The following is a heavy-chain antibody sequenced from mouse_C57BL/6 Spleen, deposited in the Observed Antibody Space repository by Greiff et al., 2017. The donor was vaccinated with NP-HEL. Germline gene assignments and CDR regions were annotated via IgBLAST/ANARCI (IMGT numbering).Heavy chain of an antibody. J-gene: IGHJ1*03. CDR2: IYPRSGNT. V-gene: IGHV1-81*01. CDR1: GYTFTSYG. CDR3: ARHTTVVATKDWYFDV. Sequence: QVQLQQSGAELARPGASVKLSCKASGYTFTSYGISWVKQRTGQGLEWIGEIYPRSGNTYYNEKFKGKATLTADKSSSTAYMELRSLTSEDSAVYFCARHTTVVATKDWYFDVWGTGTTVTVSS. D-gene: IGHD1-1*01.